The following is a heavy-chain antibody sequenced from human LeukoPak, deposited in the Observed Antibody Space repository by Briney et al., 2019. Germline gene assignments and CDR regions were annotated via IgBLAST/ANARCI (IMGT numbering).Heavy chain of an antibody. Sequence: PSGTLSLTCAVSGGSISSYYWSWIRQPPGKGLEWIGYIYYSGSTNYNPSLKSRVTISVDTSKNQFSLKLSSVTAADTAVYYCASELRYFDWLLYKDYYYYYMDVWGKGTTVTISS. CDR3: ASELRYFDWLLYKDYYYYYMDV. CDR2: IYYSGST. V-gene: IGHV4-59*08. D-gene: IGHD3-9*01. J-gene: IGHJ6*03. CDR1: GGSISSYY.